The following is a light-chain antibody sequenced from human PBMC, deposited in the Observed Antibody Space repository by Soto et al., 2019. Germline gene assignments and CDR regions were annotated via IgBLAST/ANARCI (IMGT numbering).Light chain of an antibody. J-gene: IGKJ4*01. CDR2: GAS. CDR1: ESVSTSY. Sequence: EIVLTQSPGTLSLSPWERATLSCRPSESVSTSYLARYQQKPGQAPRLLIYGASGSTTGIPERFSVGASGTDFPLTISRLEPEVSAVYFFQHYGTAVLFGGGTKVDIK. CDR3: QHYGTAVL. V-gene: IGKV3-20*01.